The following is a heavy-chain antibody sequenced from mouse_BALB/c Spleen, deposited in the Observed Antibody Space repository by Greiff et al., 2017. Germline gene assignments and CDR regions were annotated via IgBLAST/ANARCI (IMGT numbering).Heavy chain of an antibody. J-gene: IGHJ3*01. CDR3: ARRGDDYDEGAWFAY. CDR2: IYPGDGST. CDR1: GYTFTSYD. Sequence: QVQLKQSGPELVKPGALVKISCKASGYTFTSYDINWVKQRPGQGLEWIGWIYPGDGSTKYNEKFKGKATLTVDKSSSTAYMQLKSLTSEDSAVYYCARRGDDYDEGAWFAYWGQGTLVTVSA. V-gene: IGHV1-85*01. D-gene: IGHD2-4*01.